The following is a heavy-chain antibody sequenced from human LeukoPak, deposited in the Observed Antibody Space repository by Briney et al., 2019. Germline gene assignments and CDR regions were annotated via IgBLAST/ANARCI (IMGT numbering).Heavy chain of an antibody. D-gene: IGHD3-22*01. CDR2: ISGSGGST. Sequence: GGSLRLPCAASGFTFSSYAMSWVRQAPGKGLEWVSAISGSGGSTYYADSVKGRFTISRDNSKNTLYLQMNSLRAEDTAVYYCAKDPGRITMIVVDEGFDYWGQGTLVTVSS. V-gene: IGHV3-23*01. CDR3: AKDPGRITMIVVDEGFDY. J-gene: IGHJ4*02. CDR1: GFTFSSYA.